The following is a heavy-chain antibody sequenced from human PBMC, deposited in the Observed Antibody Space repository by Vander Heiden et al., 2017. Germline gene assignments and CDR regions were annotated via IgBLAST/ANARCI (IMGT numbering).Heavy chain of an antibody. D-gene: IGHD3-10*01. J-gene: IGHJ2*01. CDR3: VRSGDYYGSGTYYKDNWYFDL. CDR1: GFSLSTSGVG. V-gene: IGHV2-5*01. Sequence: QITLKESGPTLVKPTQTLTLTCTFSGFSLSTSGVGVGWIRQPPGKALEWLALIYWKDDKRCSPSLKSRLTITKDITKNQVVLTMTYMDPVDTATYYCVRSGDYYGSGTYYKDNWYFDLWGRGTLVTVS. CDR2: IYWKDDK.